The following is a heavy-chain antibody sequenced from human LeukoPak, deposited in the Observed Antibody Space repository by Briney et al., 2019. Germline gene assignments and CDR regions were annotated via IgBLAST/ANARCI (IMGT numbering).Heavy chain of an antibody. CDR3: ARVSRRIQLWGSFDY. J-gene: IGHJ4*02. Sequence: PGGSLRLSCAASGFTFSSYSMNWVRQAPGKGLEWVSSISSSSSYIYYADSVKGRFTISRDNAKNSLYLQMNSLRAEDTAVYYCARVSRRIQLWGSFDYWGQGTLVTVSS. V-gene: IGHV3-21*01. D-gene: IGHD5-18*01. CDR1: GFTFSSYS. CDR2: ISSSSSYI.